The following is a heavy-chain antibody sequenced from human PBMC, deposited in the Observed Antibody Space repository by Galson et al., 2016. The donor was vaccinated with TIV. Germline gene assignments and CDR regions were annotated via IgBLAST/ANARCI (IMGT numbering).Heavy chain of an antibody. CDR2: ISYDGTKQ. V-gene: IGHV3-30*04. Sequence: SLRLSCATSGFTFSSYPIHWVRQSPGKGLEWVAVISYDGTKQFYADSVKGRFTISRDNSKNAVFLQMNSLRAEDTAIYYCARDGRMYHNFVGLWVYYWYFDFWGRGTLVTVSS. CDR1: GFTFSSYP. CDR3: ARDGRMYHNFVGLWVYYWYFDF. D-gene: IGHD1-20*01. J-gene: IGHJ2*01.